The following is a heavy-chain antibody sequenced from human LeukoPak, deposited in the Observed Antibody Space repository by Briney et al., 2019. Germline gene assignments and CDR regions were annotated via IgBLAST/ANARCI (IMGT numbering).Heavy chain of an antibody. V-gene: IGHV4-34*01. J-gene: IGHJ4*02. CDR3: ANQYYNFWSGFYKGGFDS. Sequence: PSETLSLTCAVYGGSFSGYYWSWIRQPPGKGLEWIGEINHGGSTNYNPSLKSRVTISVDTSKNQFSLKLSSVTAADTAVYYCANQYYNFWSGFYKGGFDSWGQGTLVTVSS. CDR1: GGSFSGYY. CDR2: INHGGST. D-gene: IGHD3-3*01.